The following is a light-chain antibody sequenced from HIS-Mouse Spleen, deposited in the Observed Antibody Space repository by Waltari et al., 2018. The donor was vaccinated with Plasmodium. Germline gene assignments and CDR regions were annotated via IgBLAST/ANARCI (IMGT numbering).Light chain of an antibody. CDR3: QQSYSTWT. Sequence: DTQMTQSQYSLSASVADRVLTICRATQSISSYLNWYQQKPGKAPKLLIYAASSLQSGVPSRFSGSGSGTDFTLTISSLQPEDFATYYCQQSYSTWTFGQGTKVEIK. J-gene: IGKJ1*01. CDR2: AAS. V-gene: IGKV1-39*01. CDR1: QSISSY.